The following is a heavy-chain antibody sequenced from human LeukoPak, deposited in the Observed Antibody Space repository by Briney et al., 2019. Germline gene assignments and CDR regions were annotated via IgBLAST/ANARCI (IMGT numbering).Heavy chain of an antibody. CDR3: VRRGTNLYFDF. Sequence: AGGSLRLSCAASGFTFSSYAMSWVRQAPGKGLEWVSTISAGPGDTYYADSVKGRFTISRDNSKNTLFLQMNSLRAEDTALYYCVRRGTNLYFDFWGRGTLVTVSS. D-gene: IGHD1-14*01. J-gene: IGHJ2*01. CDR1: GFTFSSYA. CDR2: ISAGPGDT. V-gene: IGHV3-23*01.